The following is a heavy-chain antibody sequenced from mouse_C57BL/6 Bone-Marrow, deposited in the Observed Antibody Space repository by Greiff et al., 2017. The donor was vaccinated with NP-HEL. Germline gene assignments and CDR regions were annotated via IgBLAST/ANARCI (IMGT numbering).Heavy chain of an antibody. Sequence: VQLQQPGAELVKPGASVKLSCKASGYTFTSYWMQWVKQRPGQGLEWIGEIDPSDSYTNYNQKFKGKATLTVDTSSSTAYMQLSSLTAEDSAVYYCARWIYYCGSWFAYWGQGTLVTVSA. D-gene: IGHD1-1*01. CDR3: ARWIYYCGSWFAY. V-gene: IGHV1-50*01. CDR1: GYTFTSYW. CDR2: IDPSDSYT. J-gene: IGHJ3*01.